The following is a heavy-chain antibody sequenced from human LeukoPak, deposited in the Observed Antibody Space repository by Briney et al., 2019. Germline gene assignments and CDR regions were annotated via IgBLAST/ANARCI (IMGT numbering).Heavy chain of an antibody. J-gene: IGHJ4*02. V-gene: IGHV3-74*01. CDR2: ISGDGSIT. D-gene: IGHD1-26*01. CDR3: ARQGGELPGFDY. CDR1: GFTFSTYW. Sequence: PGGSLRLSCVASGFTFSTYWMHWVRQAPGEGLVWVSRISGDGSITYYADSVKGRFTISRDNSKNTLYLQMNSLRAEDTAVYYCARQGGELPGFDYWGQGTLVTVSS.